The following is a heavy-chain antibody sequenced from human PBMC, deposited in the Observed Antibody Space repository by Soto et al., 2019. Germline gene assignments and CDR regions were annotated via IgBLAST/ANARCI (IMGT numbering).Heavy chain of an antibody. CDR3: ARDLVVVVVAATGPYGYGMDV. V-gene: IGHV4-30-4*01. CDR2: IYYSGST. Sequence: SETLSLTCTVSGGSISSGDYYWSWIRQPPGKGLEWIGYIYYSGSTYYNPSLKSRVTISVDTSKNQFSLKLSSVTAADTAVYYCARDLVVVVVAATGPYGYGMDVWGQGTTVTVSS. CDR1: GGSISSGDYY. J-gene: IGHJ6*02. D-gene: IGHD2-15*01.